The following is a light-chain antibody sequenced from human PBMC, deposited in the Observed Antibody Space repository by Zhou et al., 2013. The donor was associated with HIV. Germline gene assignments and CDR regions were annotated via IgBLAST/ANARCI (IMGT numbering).Light chain of an antibody. J-gene: IGKJ3*01. CDR3: QHYGSSPL. CDR2: GAT. CDR1: QGVRNNY. V-gene: IGKV3-20*01. Sequence: EIVLTQSPGTLSLSPGERATLSCRVSQGVRNNYFAWYQQRPGQAPRLLIYGATTRANGIPERFSGSGSGTDFTLTIARLQPEDSAIYYCQHYGSSPLIGPGTKVEIK.